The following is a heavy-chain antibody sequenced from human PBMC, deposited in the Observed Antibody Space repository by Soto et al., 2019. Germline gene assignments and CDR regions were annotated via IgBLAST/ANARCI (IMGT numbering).Heavy chain of an antibody. V-gene: IGHV1-69*13. CDR1: GGTFSSYA. D-gene: IGHD3-10*01. Sequence: SVKVSCKASGGTFSSYAISWVRQAPGQGLEWMGGIIPIFGTANYAQKFQGRATITADESTSTAYMELSSLRSEDTAVYYCARDRMGAVGYYGSGSLYYFDDWGQGTLVTVSS. CDR2: IIPIFGTA. CDR3: ARDRMGAVGYYGSGSLYYFDD. J-gene: IGHJ4*02.